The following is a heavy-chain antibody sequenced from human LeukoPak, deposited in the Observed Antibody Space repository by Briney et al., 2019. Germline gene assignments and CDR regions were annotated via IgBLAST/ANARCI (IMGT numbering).Heavy chain of an antibody. CDR1: GFTFGDYA. CDR2: IRSKAYGGTT. D-gene: IGHD3-22*01. CDR3: KSGYGPNTFDY. J-gene: IGHJ4*02. Sequence: GGSLRLSCTASGFTFGDYAMSWVRQAPGKGLEWVGFIRSKAYGGTTEYAASVKGRFTISRDDSKSIAYLQMNSLKTEDTAVYYCKSGYGPNTFDYWGQGTLVTVSS. V-gene: IGHV3-49*04.